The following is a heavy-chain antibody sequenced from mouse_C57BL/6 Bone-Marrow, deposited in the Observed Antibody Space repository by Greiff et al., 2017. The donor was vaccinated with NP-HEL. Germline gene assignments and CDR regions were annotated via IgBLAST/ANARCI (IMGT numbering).Heavy chain of an antibody. CDR2: INPNNGGT. CDR1: GYTFTDYY. D-gene: IGHD1-1*01. J-gene: IGHJ2*01. V-gene: IGHV1-26*01. Sequence: EVQLQQSGPELVKPGASVKISCKASGYTFTDYYMNWVKQSHGKSLEWIGDINPNNGGTSYNQKFKGKATLTVDKSSSTAYMELRSLTSEDSAVYYCARDYYVSSYDYFDYWGQGTTLTVSS. CDR3: ARDYYVSSYDYFDY.